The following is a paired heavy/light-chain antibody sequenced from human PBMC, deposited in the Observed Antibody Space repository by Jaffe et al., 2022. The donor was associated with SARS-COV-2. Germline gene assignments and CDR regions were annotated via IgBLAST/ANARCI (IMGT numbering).Light chain of an antibody. CDR1: QSLTSTY. V-gene: IGKV3-20*01. Sequence: EIVLTQSPGTLSLSPGEGATLSCRASQSLTSTYLAWYQQKPGQAPRLLIYGASSRATGIPDRFRGSGSGTDFTLTISRLEPEDFAVYYCQQYGSSPGTFGQGTKVEIK. CDR3: QQYGSSPGT. J-gene: IGKJ1*01. CDR2: GAS.
Heavy chain of an antibody. Sequence: QLQLQESGPGLVKPSETLSLTCTVSGGSISSSSYYWGWIRQPPGKGLEWIGSIFYSGSTYYNASLKSRVTISVDTSKNQFSLKLSSVTAADTAVYYCARPIPSYYHSDGYYRSHWYFDLWGRGTPVTVSS. D-gene: IGHD3-22*01. CDR1: GGSISSSSYY. CDR2: IFYSGST. V-gene: IGHV4-39*01. CDR3: ARPIPSYYHSDGYYRSHWYFDL. J-gene: IGHJ2*01.